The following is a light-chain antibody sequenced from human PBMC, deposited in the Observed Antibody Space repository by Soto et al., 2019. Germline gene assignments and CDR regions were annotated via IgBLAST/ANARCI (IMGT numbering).Light chain of an antibody. Sequence: ESVFTQSPATLSLSPGERATLSCRASQSVTTYLAWYQQKPGQAPRLLIYDASTRAIGIPARFSGSGSGTDFTLTITSLEPEDFAVYYCQQRSNWPPEITFGQGTRLEIK. CDR2: DAS. V-gene: IGKV3-11*01. CDR1: QSVTTY. CDR3: QQRSNWPPEIT. J-gene: IGKJ5*01.